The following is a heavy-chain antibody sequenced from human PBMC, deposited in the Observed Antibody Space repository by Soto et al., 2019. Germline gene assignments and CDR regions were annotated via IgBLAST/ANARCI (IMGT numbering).Heavy chain of an antibody. V-gene: IGHV1-46*01. Sequence: ASVKVSCKASGYTFTSCYMHWVRQAPGQGLEWMGIINPSGGSTSYAQKFQGRVTMTRDTSTSTVYMELSSLRSEDTAVYYCARELLTRYTRAGGVDPWGHGTLVTVSS. CDR3: ARELLTRYTRAGGVDP. CDR1: GYTFTSCY. D-gene: IGHD3-16*02. CDR2: INPSGGST. J-gene: IGHJ5*02.